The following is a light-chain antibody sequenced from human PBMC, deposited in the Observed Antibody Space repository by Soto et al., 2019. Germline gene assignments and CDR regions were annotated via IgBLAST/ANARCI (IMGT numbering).Light chain of an antibody. J-gene: IGKJ4*01. V-gene: IGKV1-39*01. CDR1: QNIENY. CDR2: AAS. CDR3: QQSLTVPPT. Sequence: DIQMTQSPSSLSASLGDRVTITCRASQNIENYLNWYQQKPGKSPKLLIYAASSLQSGVPSRFSGSASGTGFSLTITNLQPEDVATYYCQQSLTVPPTFGEGTKVDI.